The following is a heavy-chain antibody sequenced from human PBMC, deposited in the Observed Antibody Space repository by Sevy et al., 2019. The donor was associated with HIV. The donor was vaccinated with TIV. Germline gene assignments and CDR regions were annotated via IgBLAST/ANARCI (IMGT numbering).Heavy chain of an antibody. Sequence: SETLSLTCTVSGGSVSSGSYYWSWIRQPPGKGLEWIGYIYYSGSTNYNPSLKSRVTISVDTSKNQFSLKLSSVTAADTAVYYCARGYENWFDPWGQGTLVTVSS. J-gene: IGHJ5*02. D-gene: IGHD5-12*01. CDR2: IYYSGST. CDR3: ARGYENWFDP. CDR1: GGSVSSGSYY. V-gene: IGHV4-61*01.